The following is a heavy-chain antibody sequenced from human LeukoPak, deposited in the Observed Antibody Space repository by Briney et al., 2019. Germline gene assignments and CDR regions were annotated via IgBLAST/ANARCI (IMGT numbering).Heavy chain of an antibody. J-gene: IGHJ2*01. V-gene: IGHV4-31*03. CDR1: GGSISSGGYY. Sequence: PSETLSLTCTVSGGSISSGGYYWSWIRQHPGKGLEWIGYIYYSGSTYYNPSLKSRVTISVDTSKNQFSLKLSSVTAADTAVYYCAREEYDILTGYSPGGYFDLWGRGTLVTVSS. D-gene: IGHD3-9*01. CDR2: IYYSGST. CDR3: AREEYDILTGYSPGGYFDL.